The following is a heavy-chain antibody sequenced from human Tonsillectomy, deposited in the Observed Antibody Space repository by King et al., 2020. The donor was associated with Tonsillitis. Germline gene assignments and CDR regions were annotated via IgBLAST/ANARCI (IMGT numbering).Heavy chain of an antibody. CDR1: GYTFTTYW. J-gene: IGHJ3*02. CDR3: ARRRDGPSGYAFDI. D-gene: IGHD5-24*01. V-gene: IGHV5-51*01. Sequence: QLVQSGAEVKKPGESLKISCKVSGYTFTTYWIAWVRQMPGKGLECMGIIYPGDSDTRYSPSFQGQFTISADKSIGTAYLQWSSLKASDTAVYYCARRRDGPSGYAFDIWGQGTLVTVSS. CDR2: IYPGDSDT.